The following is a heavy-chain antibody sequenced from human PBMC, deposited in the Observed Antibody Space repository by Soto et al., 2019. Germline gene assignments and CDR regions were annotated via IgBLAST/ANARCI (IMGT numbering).Heavy chain of an antibody. CDR3: TTVFEY. J-gene: IGHJ4*02. CDR2: MKSKSDGGTT. V-gene: IGHV3-15*05. CDR1: GFTFSDVW. Sequence: GGSLRLSCAVSGFTFSDVWMNWVRQAPGKGLEWVGRMKSKSDGGTTDYAAPVKGRFTISRDNAENMLYLQMNSLRAEDTAVYYCTTVFEYWGQRTLVTVSS.